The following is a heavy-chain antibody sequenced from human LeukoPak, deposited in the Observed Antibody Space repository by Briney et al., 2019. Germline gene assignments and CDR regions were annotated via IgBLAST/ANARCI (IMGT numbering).Heavy chain of an antibody. J-gene: IGHJ4*02. V-gene: IGHV3-33*01. D-gene: IGHD3-9*01. CDR3: ARLYYDILTAIRN. Sequence: GGSLRLSCAASGFTFSSYGMHWVRQAPGKGLEWVAVIWYDGSNKYYADSVKGRFTISRDNSKNTLFLQMNSLRAEDTAVYFCARLYYDILTAIRNWGQGTLVTVSS. CDR1: GFTFSSYG. CDR2: IWYDGSNK.